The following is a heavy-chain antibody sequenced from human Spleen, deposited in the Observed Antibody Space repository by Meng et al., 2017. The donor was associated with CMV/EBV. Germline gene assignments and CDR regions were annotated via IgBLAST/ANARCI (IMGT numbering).Heavy chain of an antibody. CDR3: ARGVGALRY. CDR2: INHSGST. CDR1: GGSFSGYY. V-gene: IGHV4-34*01. J-gene: IGHJ4*02. Sequence: QVQLLQWGAGLLKPSETLCLTCAVYGGSFSGYYLSWIRQPPGKGLEWIGEINHSGSTNDNPSLKSRVTISVDTSKNQFSLKLSSVTAADTAVYYCARGVGALRYWGQGTLVTVSS. D-gene: IGHD3-3*01.